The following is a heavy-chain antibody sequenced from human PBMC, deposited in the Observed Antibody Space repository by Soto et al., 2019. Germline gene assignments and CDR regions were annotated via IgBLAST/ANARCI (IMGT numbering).Heavy chain of an antibody. D-gene: IGHD3-3*02. Sequence: SETLSLTCTVSGASISSGAYYWGWIRQPPGKGLEWIANIYYSGNTYHNPSLKSRVTISVDTSENQFSLKLSSVTAADTAVYYCARSGFIFYGIDAWGQGTTVT. CDR3: ARSGFIFYGIDA. V-gene: IGHV4-39*01. J-gene: IGHJ6*02. CDR1: GASISSGAYY. CDR2: IYYSGNT.